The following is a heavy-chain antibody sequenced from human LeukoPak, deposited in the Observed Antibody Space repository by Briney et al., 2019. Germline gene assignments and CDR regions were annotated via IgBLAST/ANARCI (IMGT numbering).Heavy chain of an antibody. J-gene: IGHJ4*02. CDR3: ARLHPLYGDYGGNSDY. V-gene: IGHV4-39*01. D-gene: IGHD4-23*01. CDR2: IYYSGST. CDR1: GGSISSSSYY. Sequence: PSETLSLTCTVSGGSISSSSYYWGWIRQPPGKGLEWIGSIYYSGSTYYNPSLKSRVTISVDTSKNQFSLKLNSVTAADTAVYYCARLHPLYGDYGGNSDYWGQGTLVTVSS.